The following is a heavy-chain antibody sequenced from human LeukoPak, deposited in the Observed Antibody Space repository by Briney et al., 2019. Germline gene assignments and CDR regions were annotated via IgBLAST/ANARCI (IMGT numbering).Heavy chain of an antibody. CDR2: IYYSGST. Sequence: SETLSLTCTVSGGSISSYYWSWIRQPPGKGLEWIGYIYYSGSTNYNPSLKSRVTISVDTSKNQFSLKLSSVTAADTAIYYCAKGMGAYCGGDCSSRIFDYWGQGILVTVSS. V-gene: IGHV4-59*01. CDR3: AKGMGAYCGGDCSSRIFDY. D-gene: IGHD2-21*02. CDR1: GGSISSYY. J-gene: IGHJ4*02.